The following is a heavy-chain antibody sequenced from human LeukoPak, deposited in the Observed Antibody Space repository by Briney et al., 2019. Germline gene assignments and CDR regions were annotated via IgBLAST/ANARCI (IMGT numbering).Heavy chain of an antibody. V-gene: IGHV4-59*01. J-gene: IGHJ4*02. CDR2: VYYFGST. D-gene: IGHD5-18*01. Sequence: ASETLSLTCTVSGGSIGTYYWSWVRQPPGKGLEWIGYVYYFGSTNYNASLKSRVTMSVDTTKNQFSLKLSSVTAADTSIYYCARDTAMAFDYWGQGTLVTVSS. CDR3: ARDTAMAFDY. CDR1: GGSIGTYY.